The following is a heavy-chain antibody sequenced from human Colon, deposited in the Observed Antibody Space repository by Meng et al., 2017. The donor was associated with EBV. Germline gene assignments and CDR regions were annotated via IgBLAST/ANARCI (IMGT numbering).Heavy chain of an antibody. CDR3: ARGKQDAWELLAY. Sequence: LQESGPGLVKASGTLSLTCCVSGVSISSNIRWTWVRQPPGKGLEWIGDIDDSGSTNYNPSLNSRISISLDKSKNHFSLKVNSVTAADTAVYYCARGKQDAWELLAYWGQGALVTVSS. CDR1: GVSISSNIR. CDR2: IDDSGST. V-gene: IGHV4-4*02. D-gene: IGHD1-26*01. J-gene: IGHJ4*02.